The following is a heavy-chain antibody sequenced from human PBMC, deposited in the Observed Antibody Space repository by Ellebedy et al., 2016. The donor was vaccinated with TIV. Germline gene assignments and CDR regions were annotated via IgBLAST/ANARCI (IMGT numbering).Heavy chain of an antibody. CDR2: IYYSGST. CDR1: GGSISSYY. Sequence: MPSETLSLTCTVSGGSISSYYWSWIRQPPGKGLEWIGYIYYSGSTNYNPSLKSRVTISVDTSKNQFSLKLSSVTAADTAVYYCARNGGAGIQLRSYYFDYWGQGTLVTVSS. V-gene: IGHV4-59*01. CDR3: ARNGGAGIQLRSYYFDY. J-gene: IGHJ4*02. D-gene: IGHD5-18*01.